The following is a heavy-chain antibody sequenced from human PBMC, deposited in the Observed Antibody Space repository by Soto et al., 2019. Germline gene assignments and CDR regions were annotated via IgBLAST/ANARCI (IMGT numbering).Heavy chain of an antibody. CDR2: IHHSGST. D-gene: IGHD1-1*01. J-gene: IGHJ5*02. Sequence: QVQLQESGPGLVKPSETLSLTCTVSGDSITHYYWSWIRQPPAKGLQWIGYIHHSGSTNYNPSLKGRVTISVDTSKNQFSLKLSSVTAADTAVYYCARYPSGNPPLYRFDPWGQGTLVNVSS. CDR1: GDSITHYY. V-gene: IGHV4-59*13. CDR3: ARYPSGNPPLYRFDP.